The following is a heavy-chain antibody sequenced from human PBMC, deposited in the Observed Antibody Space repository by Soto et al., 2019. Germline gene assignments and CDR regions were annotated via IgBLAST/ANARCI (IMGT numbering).Heavy chain of an antibody. J-gene: IGHJ4*02. CDR3: ATGFLGLCTGGNCPLDY. Sequence: GGSLRLSCAASGFTFSRQAMHWVRQAPGRGLEWVAVIWYHGIDKYYADSVKGRFTISRDNSKDTVYLQMNSLRGEDTAVYYCATGFLGLCTGGNCPLDYWGQGTLVTVSS. D-gene: IGHD2-15*01. CDR1: GFTFSRQA. CDR2: IWYHGIDK. V-gene: IGHV3-33*01.